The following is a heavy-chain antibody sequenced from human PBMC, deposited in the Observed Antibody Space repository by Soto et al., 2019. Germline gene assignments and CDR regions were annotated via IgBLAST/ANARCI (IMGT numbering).Heavy chain of an antibody. D-gene: IGHD3-10*01. CDR2: VKPSSGGT. V-gene: IGHV1-2*02. J-gene: IGHJ6*02. CDR3: ARDRQGLATFDGSAA. Sequence: ASVKVSCKVSGYTFTDHFLHWVRQAPGQGPEWLGWVKPSSGGTHYAQKFRGRVTFTSDAATDTAYMDLRSLTFDDAAVYYCARDRQGLATFDGSAAWGQGTTVTVSS. CDR1: GYTFTDHF.